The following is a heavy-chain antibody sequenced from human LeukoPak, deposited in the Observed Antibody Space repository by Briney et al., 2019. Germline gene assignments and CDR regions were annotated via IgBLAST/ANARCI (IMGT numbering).Heavy chain of an antibody. CDR1: AFSLNAYN. CDR2: ISYTGTYI. J-gene: IGHJ4*02. Sequence: PGGSLRPSCAASAFSLNAYNMNWVRQAPGKGLEWVSSISYTGTYIYYADSVKGRFTISRDNAQNSLYLQTNSLRAEDTAIYYCVRDRGTYRPIDYWGQGTLVTVSS. D-gene: IGHD1-26*01. CDR3: VRDRGTYRPIDY. V-gene: IGHV3-21*04.